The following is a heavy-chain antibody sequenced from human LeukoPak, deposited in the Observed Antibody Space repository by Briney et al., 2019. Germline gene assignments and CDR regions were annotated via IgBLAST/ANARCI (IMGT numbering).Heavy chain of an antibody. D-gene: IGHD4-23*01. CDR1: GGPIISHY. CDR3: ARHAYGGNSRDNWFDP. J-gene: IGHJ5*02. CDR2: ISNSGST. V-gene: IGHV4-59*08. Sequence: SETLSLTCSVSGGPIISHYWSWVRQSPGKGLEWIGYISNSGSTNYNPSLKSRVTISVDTSKNQFSLKLSSVTAADTAVYYCARHAYGGNSRDNWFDPWGQGTLVTVSS.